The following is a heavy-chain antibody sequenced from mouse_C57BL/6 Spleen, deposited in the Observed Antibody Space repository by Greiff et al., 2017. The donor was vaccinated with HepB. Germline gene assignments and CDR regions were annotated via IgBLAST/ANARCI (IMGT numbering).Heavy chain of an antibody. J-gene: IGHJ1*03. Sequence: EVKLAEPGAGLVMPGGSLKLSCAASGFTFSSYAMAWVRQTPEKRLEWVAYISSGGDYSYYAYTVKGRFTIPRDKTSNTLYLQMSSLYSEDTAIYSCTRDRGQSDEYVSWYFDVGGTGTTVTVSS. CDR3: TRDRGQSDEYVSWYFDV. V-gene: IGHV5-9-1*02. D-gene: IGHD3-3*01. CDR1: GFTFSSYA. CDR2: ISSGGDYS.